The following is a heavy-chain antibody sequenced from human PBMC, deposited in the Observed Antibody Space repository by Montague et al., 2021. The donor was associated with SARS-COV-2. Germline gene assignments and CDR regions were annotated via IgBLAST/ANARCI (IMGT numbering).Heavy chain of an antibody. J-gene: IGHJ4*02. CDR2: IYHSGDT. D-gene: IGHD4-17*01. CDR1: GGSISSGTYS. Sequence: TLSPTCAVSGGSISSGTYSWSWIRQPPGKGLEWIGYIYHSGDTYYNPSLKSRVTISVDRSKNQFSLRLSSVTAADTAVYYCARGGGYSDLHYFDYWGQGTLVTVSS. V-gene: IGHV4-30-2*01. CDR3: ARGGGYSDLHYFDY.